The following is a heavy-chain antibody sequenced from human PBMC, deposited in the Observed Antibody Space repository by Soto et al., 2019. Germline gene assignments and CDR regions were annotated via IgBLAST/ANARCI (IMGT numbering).Heavy chain of an antibody. V-gene: IGHV3-7*03. J-gene: IGHJ4*02. Sequence: PGGSLGLSCAVSGFTFTSYSMSWARQAPGEGLEWVANIQQDGSEKYYVDSVKGRFTISRDNAKNSLYLQMNSLRAEDTAVYYCARDLPGYCTTTDCYSYFDYWGQGTLVTV. CDR2: IQQDGSEK. CDR3: ARDLPGYCTTTDCYSYFDY. CDR1: GFTFTSYS. D-gene: IGHD2-2*02.